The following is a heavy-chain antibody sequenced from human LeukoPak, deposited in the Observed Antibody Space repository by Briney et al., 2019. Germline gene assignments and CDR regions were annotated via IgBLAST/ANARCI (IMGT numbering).Heavy chain of an antibody. CDR2: ISYDGSNK. D-gene: IGHD2-15*01. J-gene: IGHJ1*01. CDR1: GFTFSSYA. V-gene: IGHV3-30-3*01. Sequence: GGSLRLSCAASGFTFSSYAMHWVRQAPGKGLEWVVVISYDGSNKYYADSVKGRFTISRDNSKNTLYLQMNSLRAEDTAVYYCARDGARYCSGGSCYRYFQHWGQGTLVTVSS. CDR3: ARDGARYCSGGSCYRYFQH.